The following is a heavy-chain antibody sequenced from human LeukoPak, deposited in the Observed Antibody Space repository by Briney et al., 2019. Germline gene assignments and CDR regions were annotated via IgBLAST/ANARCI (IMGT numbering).Heavy chain of an antibody. CDR2: IAVGSGNT. V-gene: IGHV1-58*02. D-gene: IGHD6-19*01. CDR3: AADLIAVTGSWY. J-gene: IGHJ4*02. CDR1: GFTFNSSA. Sequence: TSVKVSRKASGFTFNSSAMQWVRQARRQRPEWIGWIAVGSGNTNYAQKFQERVTITRDMFTNTVHLELSGLRSEDTAVYYCAADLIAVTGSWYWGQGTLVSVSS.